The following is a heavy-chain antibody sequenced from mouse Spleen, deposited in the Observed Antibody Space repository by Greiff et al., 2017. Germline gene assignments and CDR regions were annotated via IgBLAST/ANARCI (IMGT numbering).Heavy chain of an antibody. V-gene: IGHV1-55*01. Sequence: QVQLQQPGAELVQPGASVKMSCKASGYTFTSYWITWVQQRPGQGLEWIGDIYPGSGSTNYNEKFKRKATLTVDTSSSTAYMQLISLTSEDSAVYYCARGDYGSSSFAYWGQGTLVTVSA. CDR1: GYTFTSYW. D-gene: IGHD1-1*01. CDR2: IYPGSGST. J-gene: IGHJ3*01. CDR3: ARGDYGSSSFAY.